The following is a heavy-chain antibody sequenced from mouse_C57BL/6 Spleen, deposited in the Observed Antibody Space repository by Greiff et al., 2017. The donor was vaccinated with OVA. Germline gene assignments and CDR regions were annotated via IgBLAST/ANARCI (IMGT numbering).Heavy chain of an antibody. CDR1: GYTFTSYW. CDR2: IDPSDSYT. D-gene: IGHD4-1*01. V-gene: IGHV1-69*01. CDR3: ARLTGTGAMDY. J-gene: IGHJ4*01. Sequence: QVQLQQPGAELVMPGASVKLSCKASGYTFTSYWMHWVKQRPGQGLEWIGEIDPSDSYTNYNQKFKGKSTLTVDKSSSTAYMRLSSLTSEDSAVYYCARLTGTGAMDYWGQGTSVTVSS.